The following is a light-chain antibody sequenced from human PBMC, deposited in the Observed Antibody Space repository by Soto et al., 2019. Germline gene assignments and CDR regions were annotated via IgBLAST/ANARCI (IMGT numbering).Light chain of an antibody. CDR3: LQHNSYPRT. CDR1: QGIRTD. V-gene: IGKV1-17*01. J-gene: IGKJ1*01. Sequence: DIPMIQSPPSLSASVGDRVTITCRASQGIRTDLGWYQQKPGKAPKRLIYSASSLQSGVPSRFSGSGSGTEFTLTISSLKTEDFATYYCLQHNSYPRTFGQGTKVDIK. CDR2: SAS.